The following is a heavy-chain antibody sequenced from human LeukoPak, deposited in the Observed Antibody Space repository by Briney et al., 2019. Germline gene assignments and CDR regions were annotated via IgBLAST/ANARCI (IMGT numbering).Heavy chain of an antibody. CDR3: ARENRITIFGVVTHNWFDP. V-gene: IGHV6-1*01. CDR2: TYYRSKWYN. D-gene: IGHD3-3*01. CDR1: GDSVSSNSAA. J-gene: IGHJ5*02. Sequence: SQTLPLTCAISGDSVSSNSAAWNWIRQSPSRGLEWLGRTYYRSKWYNDYAVSVKSRITINPDTSKNQFSLQLNSVTPEDTAVYYCARENRITIFGVVTHNWFDPWGQGTLVTVSS.